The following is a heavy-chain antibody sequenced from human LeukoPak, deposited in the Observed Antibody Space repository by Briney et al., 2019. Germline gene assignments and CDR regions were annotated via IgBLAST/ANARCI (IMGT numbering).Heavy chain of an antibody. CDR2: IANDGKDK. CDR1: GFPFSRYA. Sequence: GRSLRLSCAASGFPFSRYAMHWVRQAPGKGLEWVAVIANDGKDKQYADSVRGRFTLSRDNSRNTLYLQMNGLRAEDTAIYYCAKDLTYYYDISGSYYGYYFDYWGQGTLVTVSS. CDR3: AKDLTYYYDISGSYYGYYFDY. D-gene: IGHD3-22*01. V-gene: IGHV3-30*04. J-gene: IGHJ4*02.